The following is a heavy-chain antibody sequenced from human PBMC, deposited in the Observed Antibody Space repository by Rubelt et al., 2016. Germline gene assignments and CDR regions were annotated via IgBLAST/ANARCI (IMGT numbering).Heavy chain of an antibody. J-gene: IGHJ4*02. CDR1: GFTFSIYA. D-gene: IGHD1-14*01. V-gene: IGHV3-23*04. Sequence: EVQLVESGGGLVQAGGSLRLSCAASGFTFSIYAMTWVRQAPGKGLEWVSTVSGGGDAAFYADSVKSRFTISKDNSRNTVYLQMNNLRVEDTAVYYCAKGAGDFDYWGQGALVTVSS. CDR2: VSGGGDAA. CDR3: AKGAGDFDY.